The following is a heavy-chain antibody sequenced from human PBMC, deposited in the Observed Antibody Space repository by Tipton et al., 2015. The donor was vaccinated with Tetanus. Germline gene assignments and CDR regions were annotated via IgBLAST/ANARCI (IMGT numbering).Heavy chain of an antibody. V-gene: IGHV4-39*01. CDR3: ARHPPPYYYGSGSYLDY. D-gene: IGHD3-10*01. Sequence: TLSLTCPVSGGSVSGSSYYWSWIRQPPGKALEWIGSIYYSGSTFYHPSLQSRVTISVDTSKNQFSLRLSSVTAADTAVYFCARHPPPYYYGSGSYLDYWGQGTLVAVSS. CDR1: GGSVSGSSYY. J-gene: IGHJ4*02. CDR2: IYYSGST.